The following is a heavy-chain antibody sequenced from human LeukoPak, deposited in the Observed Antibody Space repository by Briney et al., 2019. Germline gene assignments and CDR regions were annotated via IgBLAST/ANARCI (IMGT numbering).Heavy chain of an antibody. D-gene: IGHD3-10*01. V-gene: IGHV1-69*05. J-gene: IGHJ4*02. CDR1: GGTFSSYA. Sequence: GASVKVSCKASGGTFSSYAISWVRQAPGQGLEWMGGIIPIFGTANYAQKFQGRVTITTDESTSTAYMELSSLRSEDTAVYYCARDTSDGSGVFDYWGQGTLVTVSS. CDR2: IIPIFGTA. CDR3: ARDTSDGSGVFDY.